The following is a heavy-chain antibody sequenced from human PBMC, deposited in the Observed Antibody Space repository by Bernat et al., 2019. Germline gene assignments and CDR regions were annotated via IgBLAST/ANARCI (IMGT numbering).Heavy chain of an antibody. J-gene: IGHJ6*02. CDR1: GFTFSDYY. D-gene: IGHD2-2*02. V-gene: IGHV3-11*06. CDR2: ISSSSSYR. CDR3: ARGPVSDVVVVPAAIIGMDV. Sequence: QVQLVESGGGLVKPGGSLRLSCAASGFTFSDYYMSWIRQAPGKGLEWVSYISSSSSYRIYAGSVKGRFSISGDNAKNSLYLQMNSLRAEDTAVYYCARGPVSDVVVVPAAIIGMDVWGQGTMVTVSS.